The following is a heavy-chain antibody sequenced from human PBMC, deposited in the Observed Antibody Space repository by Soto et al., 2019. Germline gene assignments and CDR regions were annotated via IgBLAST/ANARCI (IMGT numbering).Heavy chain of an antibody. D-gene: IGHD1-1*01. CDR2: INPSSSST. V-gene: IGHV1-46*01. CDR1: GYTFTSSY. Sequence: QVRLVQSGAEVQKPGASVKVSCKASGYTFTSSYIHWVRQAPGQGLEWMGIINPSSSSTTYSQKFQGRVTLTGDTSTSTVYMELSSLRSEDTAMYYCTRDRRTWNEVGQTWFDPWGQGTLVTVSS. J-gene: IGHJ5*02. CDR3: TRDRRTWNEVGQTWFDP.